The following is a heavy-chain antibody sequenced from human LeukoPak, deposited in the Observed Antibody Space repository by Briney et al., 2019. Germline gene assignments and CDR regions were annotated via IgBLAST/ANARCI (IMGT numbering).Heavy chain of an antibody. CDR3: ARDNYDSSGPYYFDY. CDR1: GFTFSSYA. J-gene: IGHJ4*02. V-gene: IGHV3-23*01. Sequence: GGSLRLSCAASGFTFSSYAMSWVRQAPGKGLEWVSAISGSGGSTYYADSVKGRFTISRDNSKNTLYLQMNSLRAEDTAVYYCARDNYDSSGPYYFDYWGQGTLVTVSS. CDR2: ISGSGGST. D-gene: IGHD3-22*01.